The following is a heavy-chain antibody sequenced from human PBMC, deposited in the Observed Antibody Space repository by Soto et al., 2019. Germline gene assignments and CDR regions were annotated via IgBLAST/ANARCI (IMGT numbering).Heavy chain of an antibody. CDR3: ARDRGYTYGFDF. D-gene: IGHD5-18*01. CDR2: TGISGSPI. CDR1: GFSFSDYY. J-gene: IGHJ4*02. Sequence: GGSLRLSCAASGFSFSDYYITWIRPAPGKGLEWLSNTGISGSPIYRADSVKGRFTISRDNAKNSLYLQMNSLRDEDTAVYYCARDRGYTYGFDFWGQGALDTVSS. V-gene: IGHV3-11*04.